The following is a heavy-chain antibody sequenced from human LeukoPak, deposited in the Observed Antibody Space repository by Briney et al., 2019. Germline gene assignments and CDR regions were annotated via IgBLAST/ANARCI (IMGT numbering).Heavy chain of an antibody. CDR2: ISSSSSYI. Sequence: PGGSLRLSCAASGFTFSSYSMNWVRQAPGKGLEWVSSISSSSSYIYYADSVKGRFTISRDNAKNSLYLQMNSLRAEDTAVYYCARDPYDILTGYYGYWGQGTLVTVSS. D-gene: IGHD3-9*01. V-gene: IGHV3-21*01. J-gene: IGHJ4*02. CDR1: GFTFSSYS. CDR3: ARDPYDILTGYYGY.